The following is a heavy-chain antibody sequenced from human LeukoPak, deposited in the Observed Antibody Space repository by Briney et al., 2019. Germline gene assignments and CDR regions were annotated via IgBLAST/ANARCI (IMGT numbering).Heavy chain of an antibody. CDR3: ARDFCGYCSSTEPINWFDP. D-gene: IGHD2-2*01. J-gene: IGHJ5*02. V-gene: IGHV1-2*02. CDR2: INPNSGGT. Sequence: ATVKVSCKASGYTFTGYYMHWVRQAPGQGLEWMGWINPNSGGTNYAQKFQGRVTMARDTSISTAYMELSRLRSDDTAVYYGARDFCGYCSSTEPINWFDPWGQGTLVTVSS. CDR1: GYTFTGYY.